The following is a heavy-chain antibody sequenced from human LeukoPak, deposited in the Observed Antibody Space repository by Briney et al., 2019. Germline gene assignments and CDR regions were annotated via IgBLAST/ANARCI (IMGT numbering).Heavy chain of an antibody. D-gene: IGHD4-23*01. V-gene: IGHV3-23*01. CDR1: GFTFSSYG. Sequence: GGSLRLSCAASGFTFSSYGMNWVRQAPGKGLEWISGISPSGGGTYYADFVKGRFTISRDDSKNTLYPQMNSLRGDDTAVYYCARGIYGGNSPLVDYWGQGTLVTVSS. J-gene: IGHJ4*02. CDR3: ARGIYGGNSPLVDY. CDR2: ISPSGGGT.